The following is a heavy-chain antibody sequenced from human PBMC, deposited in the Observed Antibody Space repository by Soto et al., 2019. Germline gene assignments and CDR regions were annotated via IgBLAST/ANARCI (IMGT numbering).Heavy chain of an antibody. Sequence: GGSLRLSCAASGFTFSSYGMHWVRQAPGKGLEWVAVISYDGSNKYYADSVKGRFTISRDNSKNTLYPQMNSLRAEDTAVYYCAKDGSGSYHYFDYWGQGTLVTVSS. V-gene: IGHV3-30*18. D-gene: IGHD1-26*01. CDR1: GFTFSSYG. CDR2: ISYDGSNK. J-gene: IGHJ4*02. CDR3: AKDGSGSYHYFDY.